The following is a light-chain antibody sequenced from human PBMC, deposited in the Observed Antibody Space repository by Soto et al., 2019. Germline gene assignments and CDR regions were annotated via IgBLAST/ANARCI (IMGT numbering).Light chain of an antibody. CDR3: QHYNSWLWT. Sequence: EIVMTQSPAALSVSPGERVTLSYRASQSISVNLAWYQQKPGQVPRLLIYDASSRAPGVPARFSGSGSGTQFTLTISSLQSEDFAVYYCQHYNSWLWTFGQGTNV. J-gene: IGKJ1*01. CDR2: DAS. CDR1: QSISVN. V-gene: IGKV3-15*01.